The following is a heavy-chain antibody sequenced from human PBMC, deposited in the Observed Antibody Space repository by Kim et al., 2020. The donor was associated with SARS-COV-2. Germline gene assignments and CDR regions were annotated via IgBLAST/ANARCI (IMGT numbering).Heavy chain of an antibody. CDR2: GGST. Sequence: GGSTEYADSGGGRVTISRDNSKNTLYLKMNSLRVEDTAGYFCARDALLIYWGQGTLVTVSS. CDR3: ARDALLIY. J-gene: IGHJ4*02. V-gene: IGHV3-23*01. D-gene: IGHD1-26*01.